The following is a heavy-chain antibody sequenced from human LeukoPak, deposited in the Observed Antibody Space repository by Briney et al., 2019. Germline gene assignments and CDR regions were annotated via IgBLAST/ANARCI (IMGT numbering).Heavy chain of an antibody. CDR2: INWNGGST. CDR3: ASQRYSSYYYYYMDV. J-gene: IGHJ6*03. D-gene: IGHD6-13*01. CDR1: GFTFDDYG. V-gene: IGHV3-20*04. Sequence: GGSLILSCAASGFTFDDYGMSWVRQAPGKGLEWVSGINWNGGSTGYADSVKGRFTISRDNAKNSLYLQMNSLRAEDTALYYCASQRYSSYYYYYMDVWGKGTTVTISS.